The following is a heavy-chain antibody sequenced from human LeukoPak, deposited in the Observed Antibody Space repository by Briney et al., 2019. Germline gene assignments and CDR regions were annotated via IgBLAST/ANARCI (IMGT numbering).Heavy chain of an antibody. J-gene: IGHJ4*02. CDR2: IYYSGST. D-gene: IGHD1-26*01. Sequence: SETLSLTCTVSGGSISSSNSYWGWIRQPPGKGLEWIGSIYYSGSTYYNPSLKSRVTISVDTSENQFSLKLISVTAADTAVYYCARDVTGGSYFDYWGQGTLVTVSS. CDR3: ARDVTGGSYFDY. V-gene: IGHV4-39*07. CDR1: GGSISSSNSY.